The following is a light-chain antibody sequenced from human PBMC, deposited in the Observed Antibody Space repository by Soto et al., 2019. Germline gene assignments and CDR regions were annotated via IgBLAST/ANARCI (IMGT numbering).Light chain of an antibody. J-gene: IGKJ5*01. CDR3: QQANSFPIT. CDR1: QGISSW. Sequence: DIQMTQSPSSVSASVGDRVTVTCRGSQGISSWLAWYQKKPGKAPKLLIYAASSLQSGVPSRFSGSGSGTDFTLTISSLQPEDCAIYFCQQANSFPITFGQGTRLEIK. V-gene: IGKV1-12*01. CDR2: AAS.